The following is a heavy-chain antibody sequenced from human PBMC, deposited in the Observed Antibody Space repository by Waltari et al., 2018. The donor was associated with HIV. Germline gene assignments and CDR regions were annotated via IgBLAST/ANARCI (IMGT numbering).Heavy chain of an antibody. Sequence: QVQLRQWGAGLLKPSETLSLTCAVPGGSFRGYCWTWIRQTPGGPLEWIGDISHTESPNYNPSFKSRVTISGDPSKNQFFLSLTSVTAADTATYFCARHTLTTVLNDWGQGARVFVSS. V-gene: IGHV4-34*02. CDR2: ISHTESP. CDR1: GGSFRGYC. D-gene: IGHD1-1*01. CDR3: ARHTLTTVLND. J-gene: IGHJ4*02.